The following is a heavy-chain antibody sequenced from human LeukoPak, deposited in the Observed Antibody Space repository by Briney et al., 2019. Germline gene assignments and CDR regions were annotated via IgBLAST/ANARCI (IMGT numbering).Heavy chain of an antibody. CDR2: IYSSGST. Sequence: SETLSLTCSVSGGSMNSYYWSWIRQPPGKGLEWIGYIYSSGSTIYNPSLKSRVTISVDTSKNQFSLELSSVTAADTAVYYCARHGTSRISMTQWGQGSLVIVSS. CDR1: GGSMNSYY. V-gene: IGHV4-59*08. J-gene: IGHJ4*02. D-gene: IGHD3-22*01. CDR3: ARHGTSRISMTQ.